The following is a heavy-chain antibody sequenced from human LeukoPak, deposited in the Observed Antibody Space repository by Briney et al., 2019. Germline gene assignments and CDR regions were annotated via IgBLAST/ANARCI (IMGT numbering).Heavy chain of an antibody. Sequence: HAGGSLRLSCAASGFTVSSNYMSWVRQAPGKGLEWVSVIYSGGSTYYADSVKGRFTISRDNSKNTLYLQMNSLRAEDTAVYYCATQFNYYDSSGLFDIWGQGTMVTVSS. CDR1: GFTVSSNY. CDR2: IYSGGST. V-gene: IGHV3-53*01. J-gene: IGHJ3*02. CDR3: ATQFNYYDSSGLFDI. D-gene: IGHD3-22*01.